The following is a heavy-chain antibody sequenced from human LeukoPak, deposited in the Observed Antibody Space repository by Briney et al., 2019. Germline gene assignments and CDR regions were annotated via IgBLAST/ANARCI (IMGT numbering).Heavy chain of an antibody. CDR1: GGTFSSYA. D-gene: IGHD1-26*01. CDR3: ASLGYSGSYRRVYAFDI. CDR2: IIPIFGTA. J-gene: IGHJ3*02. Sequence: ASVKVSCKASGGTFSSYAISWVRQAPGQGLEWMGGIIPIFGTANYAQKFQGRVTITADESTSTAYMELSSLRSEDTAVYYCASLGYSGSYRRVYAFDIWGQGTMVTVSS. V-gene: IGHV1-69*13.